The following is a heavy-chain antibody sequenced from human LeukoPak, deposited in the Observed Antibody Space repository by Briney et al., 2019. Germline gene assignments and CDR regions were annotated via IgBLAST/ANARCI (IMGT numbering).Heavy chain of an antibody. CDR1: GGSISSGGYS. J-gene: IGHJ2*01. CDR3: AVMTTVTTWYFDL. D-gene: IGHD4-17*01. V-gene: IGHV4-30-2*01. Sequence: PSETLSLTCAVSGGSISSGGYSWSWIRQPPGKGLEWIGYIYHSGSTYYNPSLKSRVTISVDRSKNQFSLKLSSVTAADTAVYYCAVMTTVTTWYFDLWGRGTLVTVSS. CDR2: IYHSGST.